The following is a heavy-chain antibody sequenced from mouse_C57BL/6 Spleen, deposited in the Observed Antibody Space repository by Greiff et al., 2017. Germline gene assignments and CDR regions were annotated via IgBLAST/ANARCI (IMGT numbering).Heavy chain of an antibody. J-gene: IGHJ1*03. CDR2: IYPSDSDT. Sequence: QVPLQQPGAELLRPGSSVKLSCKASGYTFTSYWMDWGKLRPGPGLEWIGNIYPSDSDTHYNQQFKDKATLTVDKSSSPAYMQLSSLTSEDSATYYCARGDYYGSSYRYFAVWGTGTPVTVSA. CDR3: ARGDYYGSSYRYFAV. CDR1: GYTFTSYW. D-gene: IGHD1-1*01. V-gene: IGHV1-61*01.